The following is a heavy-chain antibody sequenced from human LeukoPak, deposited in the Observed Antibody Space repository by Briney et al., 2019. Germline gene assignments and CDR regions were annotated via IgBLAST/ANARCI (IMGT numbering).Heavy chain of an antibody. D-gene: IGHD6-13*01. V-gene: IGHV4-34*01. CDR3: ARGDGIAAAGTSPYFDY. Sequence: PSETLSLTCAVYGGSFSGYYWSWIRQPPGKGLEWIGEINHSGSTNSNPSLKSRVTISVDTSKNQFSLKLSSVTAADTAVYYCARGDGIAAAGTSPYFDYWGQGTLVTVSS. CDR2: INHSGST. J-gene: IGHJ4*02. CDR1: GGSFSGYY.